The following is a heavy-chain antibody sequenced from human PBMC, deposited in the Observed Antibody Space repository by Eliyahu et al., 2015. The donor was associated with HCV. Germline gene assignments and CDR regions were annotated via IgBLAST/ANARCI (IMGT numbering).Heavy chain of an antibody. CDR3: ARGIQLHDAFDI. D-gene: IGHD5-18*01. Sequence: EVQLVESGGGLVKPGGSLRLSCAVSGFTFXSYSMNWVRQAPGKGLEWVSSISSSSTYIYYADSVKGRFTISRDNSKNSVYLQMNSLRAEDTAVYYCARGIQLHDAFDIWGQGTMVTVSS. CDR2: ISSSSTYI. CDR1: GFTFXSYS. V-gene: IGHV3-21*02. J-gene: IGHJ3*02.